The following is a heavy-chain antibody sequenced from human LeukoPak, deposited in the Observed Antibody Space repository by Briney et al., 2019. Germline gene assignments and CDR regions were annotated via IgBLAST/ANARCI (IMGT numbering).Heavy chain of an antibody. CDR1: GFIFRSYE. Sequence: PGGSLRLSRAASGFIFRSYEMSWVRQAPGKGLEWVANIKEDGSEKFYVDSVKGRFTISRDNAKNSLYLQMNSLRAEDTAVYYCARDRWGYSYGGDWGQGTLVTVSS. J-gene: IGHJ4*02. V-gene: IGHV3-7*01. CDR2: IKEDGSEK. D-gene: IGHD5-18*01. CDR3: ARDRWGYSYGGD.